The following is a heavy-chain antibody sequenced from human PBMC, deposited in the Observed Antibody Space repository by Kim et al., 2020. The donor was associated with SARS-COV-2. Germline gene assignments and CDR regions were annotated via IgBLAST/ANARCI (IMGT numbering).Heavy chain of an antibody. CDR1: GGSFSGYY. Sequence: SETLSLTCAVYGGSFSGYYWSWIRQPPGKGLEWIGEINHSGSTNYNPSLKSRVTISVDTSKNQFSLKLSSVTAADTAVYYCARTMATTHVLPYYFDYWGQGTLVTVSS. D-gene: IGHD5-12*01. CDR3: ARTMATTHVLPYYFDY. CDR2: INHSGST. V-gene: IGHV4-34*01. J-gene: IGHJ4*02.